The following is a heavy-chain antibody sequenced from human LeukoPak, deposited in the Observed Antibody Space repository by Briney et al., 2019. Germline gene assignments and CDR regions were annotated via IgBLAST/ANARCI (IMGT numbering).Heavy chain of an antibody. CDR2: IRYDGSNK. V-gene: IGHV3-30*02. CDR1: GFTFSSYS. D-gene: IGHD3-16*01. CDR3: AKVLRVWENSGLFDY. Sequence: PGGSLRLSCAVSGFTFSSYSMNWVRQAPGKGLEWVAFIRYDGSNKYYADSVKGRFTISRDNSKNTLYLQMNSLRAEDTAVYYCAKVLRVWENSGLFDYWGQGTLVTVSS. J-gene: IGHJ4*02.